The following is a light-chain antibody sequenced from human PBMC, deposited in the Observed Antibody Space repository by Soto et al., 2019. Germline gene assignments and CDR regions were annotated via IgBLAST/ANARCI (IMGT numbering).Light chain of an antibody. CDR2: GAS. J-gene: IGKJ3*01. V-gene: IGKV3-20*01. CDR1: QSVSSSY. CDR3: HQYDKLPPA. Sequence: VLAQTPGRLSFSPGERATLSCRVSQSVSSSYLAWYQQKPGQAPRLLIYGASSRATGIPDRFSGSGSGTDCTRTNNSLQSEDFTLAVRHQYDKLPPAFGPGTKVDIK.